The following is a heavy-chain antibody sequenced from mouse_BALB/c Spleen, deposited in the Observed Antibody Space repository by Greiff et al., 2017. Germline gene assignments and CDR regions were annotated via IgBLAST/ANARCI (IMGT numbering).Heavy chain of an antibody. D-gene: IGHD1-1*01. CDR3: ARDYYGSSSLV. V-gene: IGHV1-4*01. J-gene: IGHJ1*01. CDR2: INPSSGYT. CDR1: GYTFTSYT. Sequence: VKLMESGAELARPGASVKMSCKASGYTFTSYTMHWVKQRPGQGLEWIGYINPSSGYTNYNQKFKDKATLTADKSSSTAYMQLSSLTSEDSAVYYCARDYYGSSSLVWGAGTTVTVSS.